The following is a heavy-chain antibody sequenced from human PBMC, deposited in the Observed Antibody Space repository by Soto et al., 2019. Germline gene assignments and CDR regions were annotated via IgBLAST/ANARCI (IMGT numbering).Heavy chain of an antibody. CDR3: ARSHRSGWYYNWFDH. CDR2: MNHNSGNT. J-gene: IGHJ5*02. V-gene: IGHV1-8*01. CDR1: GYTFTSYD. D-gene: IGHD6-19*01. Sequence: QVQLVQSGAEVKKPGASVKVSCKASGYTFTSYDINWVRKATGQGLEWMGWMNHNSGNTGYAQKFQGRVTMTRNTSISTAYMELSSLRSEDTGVYYSARSHRSGWYYNWFDHWGQGNLVTSSS.